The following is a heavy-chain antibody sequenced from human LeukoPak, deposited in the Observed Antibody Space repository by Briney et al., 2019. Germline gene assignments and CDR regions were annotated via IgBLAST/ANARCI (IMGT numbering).Heavy chain of an antibody. V-gene: IGHV1-69*01. CDR3: ARVPHTYCGGGCYSRWFDP. D-gene: IGHD2-21*02. CDR2: IIPIFGTA. J-gene: IGHJ5*02. Sequence: ASVKVSCKASGGTFSSYAISWVRQAPGQGLEWMGGIIPIFGTANYAQKFQGRVTITADESTSTAYMELSSLRSEDTAVYYCARVPHTYCGGGCYSRWFDPWGQGTLVTVSS. CDR1: GGTFSSYA.